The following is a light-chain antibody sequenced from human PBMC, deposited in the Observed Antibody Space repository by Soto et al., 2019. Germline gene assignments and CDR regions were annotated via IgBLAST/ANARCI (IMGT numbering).Light chain of an antibody. J-gene: IGKJ2*01. CDR3: QQRSNWVYT. V-gene: IGKV3-11*01. CDR2: DAS. Sequence: EIVLTQSPATLSLSPGERATLSCRASQSVSGSLAWYQQKPGQAPRLLIYDASNRATGIPARVSGSGSGTDFTLTISSLEPEDFALYYCQQRSNWVYTFGQGTKLESK. CDR1: QSVSGS.